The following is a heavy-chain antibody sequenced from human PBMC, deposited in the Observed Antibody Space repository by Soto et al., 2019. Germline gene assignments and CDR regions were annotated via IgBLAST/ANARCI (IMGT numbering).Heavy chain of an antibody. D-gene: IGHD6-13*01. CDR2: IIPVLGIA. CDR3: ARDLRKYSSSWSRDDAFDI. CDR1: GGTFSSYT. Sequence: QVQLVQSGAEVKKPGSSVKVSCKASGGTFSSYTISWVRQAPGHGLEWMGRIIPVLGIANYAQKFQGRVTLTAEKSTSTAYMELSSLRSEDTAVYYCARDLRKYSSSWSRDDAFDIWGQGTMVTVSS. V-gene: IGHV1-69*08. J-gene: IGHJ3*02.